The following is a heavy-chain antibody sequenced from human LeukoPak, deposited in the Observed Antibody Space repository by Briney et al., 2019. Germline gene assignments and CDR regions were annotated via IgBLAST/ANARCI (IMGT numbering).Heavy chain of an antibody. CDR3: VRASETEMATTLHFDY. CDR1: GYTFTGYY. D-gene: IGHD5-24*01. J-gene: IGHJ4*02. V-gene: IGHV1-2*02. Sequence: ASVKVSCKASGYTFTGYYMHWVRQAPGQGLEWMGWINPNSGGTNYAQKFQGRVTMTRDTSISTAYMELSRLRFDDTAVYYCVRASETEMATTLHFDYWGQGTLVTVSS. CDR2: INPNSGGT.